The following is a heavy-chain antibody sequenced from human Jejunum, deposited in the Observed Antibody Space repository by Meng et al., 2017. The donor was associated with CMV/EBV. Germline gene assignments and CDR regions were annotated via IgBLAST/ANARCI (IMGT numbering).Heavy chain of an antibody. V-gene: IGHV3-7*01. J-gene: IGHJ4*02. CDR2: ISRDGSKD. D-gene: IGHD2-15*01. CDR3: ARTISVSVAGAVVPGESDS. Sequence: YMMAWVRQAPGKGPECVASISRDGSKDYSVDSVKGRFTISRDNAKTSLFLELSSLRAEDTAVYYCARTISVSVAGAVVPGESDSWGQGTQVTVSS. CDR1: YM.